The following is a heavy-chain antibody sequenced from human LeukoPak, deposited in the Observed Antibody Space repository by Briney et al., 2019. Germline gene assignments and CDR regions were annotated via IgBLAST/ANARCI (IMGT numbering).Heavy chain of an antibody. CDR2: ISYDGSNK. D-gene: IGHD3-22*01. CDR1: GFTFSSYA. J-gene: IGHJ4*02. V-gene: IGHV3-30*04. Sequence: GGSLRLSCAASGFTFSSYAMHWVRQAPGKGLEWVAVISYDGSNKYYADSVKGRFTISRDNSKNTLYLQMNSLRAEDTAVYYCARDASSSGYYLDYWGQGTLVTVSS. CDR3: ARDASSSGYYLDY.